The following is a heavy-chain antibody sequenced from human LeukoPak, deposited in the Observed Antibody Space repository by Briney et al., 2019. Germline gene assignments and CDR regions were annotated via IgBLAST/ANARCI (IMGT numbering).Heavy chain of an antibody. CDR1: GGSFSGYY. Sequence: SETLSLTCAVYGGSFSGYYWSWIRQPPGKGLEWIGEINHSGSTNYNPSLKSRVTISVDTSKNQFPLKLSSVTAADTAVYYCAGAMTTVNYWGQGTLVTVSS. CDR3: AGAMTTVNY. V-gene: IGHV4-34*01. D-gene: IGHD4-17*01. CDR2: INHSGST. J-gene: IGHJ4*02.